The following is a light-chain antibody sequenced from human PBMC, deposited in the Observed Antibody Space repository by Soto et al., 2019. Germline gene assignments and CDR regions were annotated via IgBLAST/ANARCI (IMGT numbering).Light chain of an antibody. Sequence: EIALTQYTTALSVSPGDRATVSCRARQGVRSDLAWYQQKAGQSPRLLIYGASTRAAETPARCSGSGSGTDFTLTVRRLEPEDFAVYYCQHYGRSITFGQGTRLAIK. CDR2: GAS. V-gene: IGKV3-20*01. CDR1: QGVRSD. CDR3: QHYGRSIT. J-gene: IGKJ5*01.